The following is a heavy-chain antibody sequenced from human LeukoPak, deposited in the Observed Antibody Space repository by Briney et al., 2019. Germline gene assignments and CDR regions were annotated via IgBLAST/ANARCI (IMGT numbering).Heavy chain of an antibody. CDR2: ISYDGSNK. V-gene: IGHV3-30*04. D-gene: IGHD3-10*01. J-gene: IGHJ4*02. CDR3: ARKVGSYGSGSYRLDY. CDR1: GFTFSSYA. Sequence: GWSLRLSCAASGFTFSSYAMHWVRQAPGKGLEWVAVISYDGSNKYYADSVKGRFTISRDNSKNTLYLQMNSLRAEDTAVYYCARKVGSYGSGSYRLDYWGQGTLVTVSS.